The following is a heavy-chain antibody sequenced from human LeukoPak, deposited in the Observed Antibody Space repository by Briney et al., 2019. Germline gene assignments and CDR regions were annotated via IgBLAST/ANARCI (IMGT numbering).Heavy chain of an antibody. D-gene: IGHD3-9*01. Sequence: ALVKVSCKASGYTFTSYDINWVRQATGQGLEWMGWMNPNSGNTGYAQKFQGRVTMTRNTSISTAYMELSSLRSEDTAVYYCARVKSLRYFDWLLVYWGQGTLVTVSS. J-gene: IGHJ4*02. CDR3: ARVKSLRYFDWLLVY. CDR2: MNPNSGNT. V-gene: IGHV1-8*01. CDR1: GYTFTSYD.